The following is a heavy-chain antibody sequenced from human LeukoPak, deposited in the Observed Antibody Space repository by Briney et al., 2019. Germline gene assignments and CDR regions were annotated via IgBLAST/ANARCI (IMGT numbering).Heavy chain of an antibody. CDR3: ARHRSSWLIDY. CDR1: GFTFNSYA. Sequence: PGGSLRLSCAASGFTFNSYAMSLVRQAPGERLQWVSGISDSGGNTYYADSVRGRFTISRDNSKNTLYLQMNSLRAEDTAVYYCARHRSSWLIDYWGQGTLVTVSS. D-gene: IGHD6-6*01. J-gene: IGHJ4*02. CDR2: ISDSGGNT. V-gene: IGHV3-23*01.